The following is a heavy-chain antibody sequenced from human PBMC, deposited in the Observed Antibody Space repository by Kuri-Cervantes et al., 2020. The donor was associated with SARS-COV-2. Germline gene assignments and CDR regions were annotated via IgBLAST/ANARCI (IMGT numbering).Heavy chain of an antibody. J-gene: IGHJ4*02. V-gene: IGHV4-38-2*01. CDR1: GYSISSGYY. Sequence: GSLRLSCGVSGYSISSGYYWGWIRQPPGKGLEWIGSIYHGGSTYYNPSLKSRVTISVDTSKNQFSLKLSSVTAADTAVYYCPLKFHGGDYYFDYWGQGTLVTVSS. CDR3: PLKFHGGDYYFDY. D-gene: IGHD3-16*01. CDR2: IYHGGST.